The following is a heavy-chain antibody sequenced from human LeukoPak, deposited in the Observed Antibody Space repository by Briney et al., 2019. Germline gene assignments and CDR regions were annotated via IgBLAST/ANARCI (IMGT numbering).Heavy chain of an antibody. Sequence: ASVKVSCKASGYTFTGYYMHWVRQAPGQGLEWMGWINPNSGGTNYAQKFQGRVTMTRETSISTAYMELSRLRSDDTAVYYCARERGDSSGSGHNDYWGQGTLVIVSS. CDR2: INPNSGGT. J-gene: IGHJ4*02. D-gene: IGHD6-19*01. CDR1: GYTFTGYY. CDR3: ARERGDSSGSGHNDY. V-gene: IGHV1-2*02.